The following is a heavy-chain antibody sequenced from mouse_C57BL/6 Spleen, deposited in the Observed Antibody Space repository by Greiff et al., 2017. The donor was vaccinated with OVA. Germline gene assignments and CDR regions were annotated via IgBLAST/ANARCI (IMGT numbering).Heavy chain of an antibody. CDR2: INPNNGGT. CDR1: GYTFTDYY. V-gene: IGHV1-26*01. CDR3: ARNDYDGVDYAMDY. D-gene: IGHD2-4*01. Sequence: EVQLQQSGPELVKPGASVKISCKASGYTFTDYYMNWVKQSHGKSLEWIGDINPNNGGTSYNQKFKGKATLTVDKSSSTAYMELRSLTSEDSSVYYCARNDYDGVDYAMDYWGQGTSVTVSS. J-gene: IGHJ4*01.